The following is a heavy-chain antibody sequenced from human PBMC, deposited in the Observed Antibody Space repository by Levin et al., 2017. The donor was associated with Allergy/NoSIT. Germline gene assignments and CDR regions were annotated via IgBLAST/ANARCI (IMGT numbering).Heavy chain of an antibody. CDR3: ARVCAGTAGALDY. CDR2: IYYSGST. J-gene: IGHJ4*02. V-gene: IGHV4-59*12. CDR1: GGSISSYY. D-gene: IGHD1-26*01. Sequence: SETLSLTCTVSGGSISSYYWSWIRQPPGKGLEWIGYIYYSGSTNYSPSLKSRVTISVDTSKNQFSLKLNSVTAADTAVYYCARVCAGTAGALDYWGQGTLVTVSS.